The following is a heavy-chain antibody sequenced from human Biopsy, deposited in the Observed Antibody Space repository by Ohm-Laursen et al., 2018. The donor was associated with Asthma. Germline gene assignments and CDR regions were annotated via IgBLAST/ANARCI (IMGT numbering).Heavy chain of an antibody. CDR3: ARRGGVRRYFDY. D-gene: IGHD3-16*01. CDR2: IDQSGYT. CDR1: GFTVSRDH. V-gene: IGHV4-34*09. Sequence: LSCAASGFTVSRDHMFWVRQAPGKGLEWVGEIDQSGYTNYNPSLKSRVAISLDTSKNQFSLKLSSVTAADTAVYFCARRGGVRRYFDYWGQGTLVTVSS. J-gene: IGHJ4*02.